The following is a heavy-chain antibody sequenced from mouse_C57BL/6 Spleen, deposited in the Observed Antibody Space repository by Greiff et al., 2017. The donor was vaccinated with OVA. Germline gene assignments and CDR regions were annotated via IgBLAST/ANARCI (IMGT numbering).Heavy chain of an antibody. Sequence: QVQLQQSGPELVKPGASVKISCKASGYSFTSYYIHWVKQRPGQGLEWIGWIYPGSGNTKYNEKFKGKATLTADTSSSTAYMQLSSLTSEGSAVYYCARYDYDYDGDYWGQGATLTVSS. CDR2: IYPGSGNT. V-gene: IGHV1-66*01. CDR3: ARYDYDYDGDY. D-gene: IGHD2-4*01. J-gene: IGHJ2*01. CDR1: GYSFTSYY.